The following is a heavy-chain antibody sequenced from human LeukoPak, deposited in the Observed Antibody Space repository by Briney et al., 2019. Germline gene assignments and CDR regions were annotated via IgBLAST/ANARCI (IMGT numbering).Heavy chain of an antibody. CDR1: GGSFSGYY. CDR2: INHSGST. Sequence: SETLSLTCAVYGGSFSGYYWSWIRQPPGKGLEWIGEINHSGSTNYNSSLKSRVTISVDTSKNQFSLKLSSVTAADTAVYCCARDPYSSGWYGGLDIWGQGTMVTVSS. J-gene: IGHJ3*02. V-gene: IGHV4-34*01. CDR3: ARDPYSSGWYGGLDI. D-gene: IGHD6-19*01.